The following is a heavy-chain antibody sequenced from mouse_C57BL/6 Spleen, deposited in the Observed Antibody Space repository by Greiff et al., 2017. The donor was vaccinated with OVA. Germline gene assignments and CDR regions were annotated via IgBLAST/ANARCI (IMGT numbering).Heavy chain of an antibody. CDR3: ARITTVVAHWYFDV. V-gene: IGHV1-53*01. J-gene: IGHJ1*03. CDR2: INPSNGGT. CDR1: GYPFPSYW. Sequence: VQLQQPGTELVKPGASVKLSCKASGYPFPSYWMHWVKQRPGQGLEWIGNINPSNGGTNYNEKFKSKATLTVDKSSSTAYMQLSSLTSEDSAVYYCARITTVVAHWYFDVWGTGTTVTVSS. D-gene: IGHD1-1*01.